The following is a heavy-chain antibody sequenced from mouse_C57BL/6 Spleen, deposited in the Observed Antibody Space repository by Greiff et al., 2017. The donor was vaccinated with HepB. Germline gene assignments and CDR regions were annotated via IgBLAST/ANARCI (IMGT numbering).Heavy chain of an antibody. CDR3: TRNELVDY. J-gene: IGHJ2*01. V-gene: IGHV1-15*01. CDR2: IDPETGGT. Sequence: VQLQESGAELVRPGASVTLSCKASGYTFTDYEMHWVKQTPVHGLEWIGAIDPETGGTAYNQKFKGKAILTADKSSSTAYMELRSLTSEDSAVYYCTRNELVDYWGQGTTLTVSS. CDR1: GYTFTDYE. D-gene: IGHD3-1*01.